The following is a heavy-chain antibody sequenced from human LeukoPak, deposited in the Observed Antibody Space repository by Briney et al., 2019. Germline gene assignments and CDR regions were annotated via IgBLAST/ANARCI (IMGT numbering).Heavy chain of an antibody. CDR2: ISSSGSTI. CDR1: GFTFSDYY. V-gene: IGHV3-11*04. Sequence: PGGSLRLSCAASGFTFSDYYMSWIRQAPGKGLERGSYISSSGSTIYYADSVKGRFTISRDNAKNSLYLQMNSLRAEDTAVYYCAKVVVAATYFWGQGTLVTVSS. J-gene: IGHJ4*02. D-gene: IGHD2-15*01. CDR3: AKVVVAATYF.